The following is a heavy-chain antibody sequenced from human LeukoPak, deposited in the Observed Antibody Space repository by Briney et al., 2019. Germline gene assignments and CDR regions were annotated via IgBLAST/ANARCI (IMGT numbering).Heavy chain of an antibody. CDR1: GFTFSSYS. CDR3: ARRRAVAGSAYRPSGY. Sequence: GGSLRLSCAASGFTFSSYSMNWVRQAPGKGLEWVSSISSSSSYIYYADSVKGRFTISRDNAKNSLYLQMNSLRAEDTAVYYCARRRAVAGSAYRPSGYWGQGTLVTVSS. D-gene: IGHD6-19*01. V-gene: IGHV3-21*01. CDR2: ISSSSSYI. J-gene: IGHJ4*02.